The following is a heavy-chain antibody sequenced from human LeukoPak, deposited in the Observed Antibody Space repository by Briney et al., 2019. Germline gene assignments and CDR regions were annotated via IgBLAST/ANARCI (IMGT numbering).Heavy chain of an antibody. D-gene: IGHD6-13*01. CDR3: ARHSSSWYDY. J-gene: IGHJ5*01. Sequence: ASLWASRTASRFTSTTYVISWVGQAPGQRLEWMGWISAYNGNTNYAQKRQGRVTMTTDTSTSTAYMELRSLRSDDTAVYYCARHSSSWYDYWGQGTLVTVSS. CDR2: ISAYNGNT. V-gene: IGHV1-18*01. CDR1: RFTSTTYV.